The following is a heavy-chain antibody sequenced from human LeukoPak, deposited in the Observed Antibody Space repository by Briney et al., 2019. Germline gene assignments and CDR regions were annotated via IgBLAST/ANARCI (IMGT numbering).Heavy chain of an antibody. D-gene: IGHD3-3*01. CDR1: GGSISSYY. CDR3: ARGIPKLQTYYDFWRGHPGWFDP. CDR2: ISDIGSI. V-gene: IGHV4-59*12. J-gene: IGHJ5*02. Sequence: SETLSLTCTVSGGSISSYYWSWIRQPPGKGLEWIAYISDIGSINYNPSLKSRVTISLDTSKNQFSLKLSSATAADTAVYYCARGIPKLQTYYDFWRGHPGWFDPWGQGTLVTVSS.